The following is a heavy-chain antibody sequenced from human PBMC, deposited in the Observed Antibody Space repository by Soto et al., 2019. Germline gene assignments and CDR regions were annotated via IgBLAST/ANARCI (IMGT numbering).Heavy chain of an antibody. CDR3: AKSPDFYYDGMDV. J-gene: IGHJ6*02. V-gene: IGHV3-23*01. Sequence: GWSLRLSCAASGFTFSGYAMTWVRQAPGKGLEWVSSISGSGANTYYADSVKGRFTISRDNSKNTLSLQMTSLRADDTAVYYCAKSPDFYYDGMDVWGQGTKVTVSS. CDR1: GFTFSGYA. CDR2: ISGSGANT.